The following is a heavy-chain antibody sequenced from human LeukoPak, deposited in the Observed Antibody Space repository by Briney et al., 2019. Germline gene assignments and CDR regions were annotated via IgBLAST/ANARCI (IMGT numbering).Heavy chain of an antibody. V-gene: IGHV3-21*01. CDR1: GFTFSSYS. CDR3: AREGSSSSWWFQH. Sequence: GGSLRLSCAASGFTFSSYSMNWVRQAPGKGLEWVSSISSSSSYIYYADSVKGRFTISRDNAKNSLYLQMNSLRAEDTAVYYCAREGSSSSWWFQHWGQGTLVTVSS. J-gene: IGHJ1*01. CDR2: ISSSSSYI. D-gene: IGHD6-13*01.